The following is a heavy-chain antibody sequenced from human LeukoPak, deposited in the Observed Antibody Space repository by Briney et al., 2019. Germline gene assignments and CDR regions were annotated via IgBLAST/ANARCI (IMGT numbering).Heavy chain of an antibody. V-gene: IGHV5-51*01. CDR1: GYSFTSYW. J-gene: IGHJ5*02. Sequence: GESLQISCKGSGYSFTSYWIGWVRQMPGKGLEWMGIIYPGDSDTRYSPSFQGQVTISADKSISTAYLQWSSLKASDTAMYYCARSTDPSYNWFDPWGQGTLVTVSS. CDR3: ARSTDPSYNWFDP. CDR2: IYPGDSDT.